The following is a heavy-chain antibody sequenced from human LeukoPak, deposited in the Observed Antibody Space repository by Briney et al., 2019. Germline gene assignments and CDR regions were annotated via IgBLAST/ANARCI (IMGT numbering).Heavy chain of an antibody. CDR3: AGDYEGNLAFDI. CDR1: GFSFSNCS. Sequence: GGSLRLSCAASGFSFSNCSMNWVRQAPGKGLEWVSSISSSSTYIYYADSLEGRFTISRDNVRNSLYLQMNSLRAEDAAVYYCAGDYEGNLAFDIWGQGTMVTVSS. CDR2: ISSSSTYI. V-gene: IGHV3-21*01. J-gene: IGHJ3*02. D-gene: IGHD4-23*01.